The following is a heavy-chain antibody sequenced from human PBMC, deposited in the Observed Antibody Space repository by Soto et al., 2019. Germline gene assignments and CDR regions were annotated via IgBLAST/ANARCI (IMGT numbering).Heavy chain of an antibody. V-gene: IGHV1-46*01. D-gene: IGHD2-8*01. CDR1: GYTFTSYY. CDR2: INPSGGST. CDR3: ARVIRPEWDYYYGIDV. Sequence: ASVKVSCKASGYTFTSYYMHWVRQAPGQGLEWMGMINPSGGSTSYAQKFQGRLTMTRDTSTSTVYMELSSLRSEDTAVYYCARVIRPEWDYYYGIDVWGQGTTVTVSS. J-gene: IGHJ6*02.